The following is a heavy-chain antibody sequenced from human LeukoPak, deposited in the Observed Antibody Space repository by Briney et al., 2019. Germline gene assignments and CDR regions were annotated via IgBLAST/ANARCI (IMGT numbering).Heavy chain of an antibody. D-gene: IGHD2-15*01. CDR1: GCSISSGGYY. V-gene: IGHV4-31*03. CDR2: IYYSGST. J-gene: IGHJ4*02. CDR3: ARGRGTVEDIVVVVADHFDY. Sequence: PSQTLSLTCTVSGCSISSGGYYWSWIRQHPGKGLEWIGYIYYSGSTYYNPSLKSRVTISVDTSKNQFSLKLSSVTAADTAVYYCARGRGTVEDIVVVVADHFDYWGQGTLVTVSS.